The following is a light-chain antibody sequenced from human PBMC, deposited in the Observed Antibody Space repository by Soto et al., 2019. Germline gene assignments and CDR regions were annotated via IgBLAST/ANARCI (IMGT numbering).Light chain of an antibody. CDR1: SSDVGGYNY. CDR3: SSYTSSSTLL. J-gene: IGLJ1*01. Sequence: QSVLTQPASVSGSPGQSITISCTGTSSDVGGYNYVSWYQQHPGKAPKLMIYDVSNRPSGVSNRFSGPKSGNTASLTISGLQAEDEADYYCSSYTSSSTLLFGTGTMVTVL. CDR2: DVS. V-gene: IGLV2-14*01.